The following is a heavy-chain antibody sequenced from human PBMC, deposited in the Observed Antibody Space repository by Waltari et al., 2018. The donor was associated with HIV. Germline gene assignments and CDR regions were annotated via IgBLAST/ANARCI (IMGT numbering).Heavy chain of an antibody. CDR3: TRGLGATTPPDY. CDR1: GYSISSGYY. CDR2: IYHSGST. Sequence: QVQLQESGPGLVKPSETLSLTCAVSGYSISSGYYWGWIRQPPGKGLEWSWNIYHSGSTYSNPSLKSRVPISVDTSKNQFSLKLSSVTAADTAVYYCTRGLGATTPPDYWGQGTLVTVSS. D-gene: IGHD1-26*01. J-gene: IGHJ4*02. V-gene: IGHV4-38-2*01.